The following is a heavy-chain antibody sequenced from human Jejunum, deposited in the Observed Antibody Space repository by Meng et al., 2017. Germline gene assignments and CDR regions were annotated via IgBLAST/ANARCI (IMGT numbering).Heavy chain of an antibody. Sequence: QVSLQQWGGGLLNPSETLSPTCAVYGGSFSGYYCTWIRQPPGKGLEWIGEINHNGSPYYNPSLNNRVTMSVDTSKNQLSLKLSSVTAADTAVYYCAIGGPGPRLLNWGQGTLVTVSS. CDR3: AIGGPGPRLLN. J-gene: IGHJ4*02. V-gene: IGHV4-34*01. CDR2: INHNGSP. CDR1: GGSFSGYY. D-gene: IGHD4/OR15-4a*01.